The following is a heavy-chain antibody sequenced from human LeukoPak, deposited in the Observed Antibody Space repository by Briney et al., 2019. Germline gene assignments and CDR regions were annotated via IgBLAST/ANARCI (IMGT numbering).Heavy chain of an antibody. V-gene: IGHV3-48*03. J-gene: IGHJ4*01. CDR1: GFTFSSYE. Sequence: QPGGSLRLSCPASGFTFSSYEMNWVRQAPGKGLEWVSYISSSGSTIYYADSVKGRFTISRDNAKNSLYLQMNSLRAEDTAVYYCTRRLSASGNYWGHGTTVTVSS. CDR2: ISSSGSTI. D-gene: IGHD5-18*01. CDR3: TRRLSASGNY.